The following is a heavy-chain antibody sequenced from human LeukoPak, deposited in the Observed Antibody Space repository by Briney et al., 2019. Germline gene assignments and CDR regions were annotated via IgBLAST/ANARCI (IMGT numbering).Heavy chain of an antibody. CDR3: ETMGVYYYDSRDY. CDR2: FDPEDGET. D-gene: IGHD3-22*01. J-gene: IGHJ4*02. Sequence: ASVKVSCKVSGYTLTELSMHWVRQAPAKGLEWVGGFDPEDGETIHAQKFQGRVTMTKDTSTGTTNMERSSLRSEDTAVYDCETMGVYYYDSRDYWGQGTLVTVSS. CDR1: GYTLTELS. V-gene: IGHV1-24*01.